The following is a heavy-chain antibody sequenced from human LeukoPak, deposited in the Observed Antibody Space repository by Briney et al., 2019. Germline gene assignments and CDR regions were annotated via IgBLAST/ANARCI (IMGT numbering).Heavy chain of an antibody. CDR2: ISSSSSYI. CDR3: ARDRGGYCSGGSCDYYYYGMDV. V-gene: IGHV3-21*01. Sequence: GGSLRLSCAASGFTFSSYSMNWVRRAPGKGLEWVSSISSSSSYIYYADSVKGRFTISRDNAKNSLYLQMNSLRAEDTAVHYCARDRGGYCSGGSCDYYYYGMDVWGQGTTVTVSS. CDR1: GFTFSSYS. D-gene: IGHD2-15*01. J-gene: IGHJ6*02.